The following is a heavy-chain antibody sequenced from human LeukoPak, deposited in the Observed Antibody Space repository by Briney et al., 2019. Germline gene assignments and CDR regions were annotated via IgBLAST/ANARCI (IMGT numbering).Heavy chain of an antibody. CDR3: ARGGGCSSTSCYIDY. CDR2: IYTSGST. V-gene: IGHV4-61*02. CDR1: GGSISSGSYY. D-gene: IGHD2-2*02. Sequence: PSQTLSLTCTVSGGSISSGSYYWGWVRQPAGKGLEWIGRIYTSGSTNYNPSLKSRVTISVDRSKNQFSLKLSSVTAADTAVYYCARGGGCSSTSCYIDYWGQGTLVTVSS. J-gene: IGHJ4*02.